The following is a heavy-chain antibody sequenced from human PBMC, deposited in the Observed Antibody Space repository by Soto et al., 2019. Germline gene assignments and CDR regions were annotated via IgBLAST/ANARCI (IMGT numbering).Heavy chain of an antibody. CDR1: GGTFSSYT. J-gene: IGHJ6*02. Sequence: QVQLVQSGAEVKKPGSSVKVSCKASGGTFSSYTISWVRQAPGQGLEWMGRIIPILGIANYAQKFQGRVTIHAEKPTRPAYMELSSLRSEDTAVYYCARSPTVAGTYYYYGMDVWGQGSTVTVSS. V-gene: IGHV1-69*02. CDR2: IIPILGIA. D-gene: IGHD6-19*01. CDR3: ARSPTVAGTYYYYGMDV.